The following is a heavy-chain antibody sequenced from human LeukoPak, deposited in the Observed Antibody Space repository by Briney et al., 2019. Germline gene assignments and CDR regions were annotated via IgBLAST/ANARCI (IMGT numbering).Heavy chain of an antibody. V-gene: IGHV3-48*04. CDR3: ARDLMAVAGDGGGPHAFDI. CDR1: GFTFSNYS. D-gene: IGHD6-19*01. CDR2: ISSSSSTI. J-gene: IGHJ3*02. Sequence: GGSLRLSCAASGFTFSNYSMNWVRQAPGKGLEWVSYISSSSSTIYYADSVKGRFTISRDNAKNSLYLQMNSLRAEDTAVYYCARDLMAVAGDGGGPHAFDIWGQGTMVTVSS.